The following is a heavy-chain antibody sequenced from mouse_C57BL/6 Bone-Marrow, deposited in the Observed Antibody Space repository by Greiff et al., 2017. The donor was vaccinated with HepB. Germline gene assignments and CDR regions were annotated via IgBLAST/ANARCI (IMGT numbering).Heavy chain of an antibody. V-gene: IGHV7-3*01. CDR3: ARSPVWFFYWYFDV. CDR1: GFTFTDYY. D-gene: IGHD2-10*02. J-gene: IGHJ1*03. Sequence: EVKLEESGGGLVQPGGSLSLSCAASGFTFTDYYMSWVRQPPGKALEWLGFISNKANGYTTEYSASVKGRFTISRDNSQSILYLPMNALRAEDSATYYCARSPVWFFYWYFDVWGTGTTVTVSS. CDR2: ISNKANGYTT.